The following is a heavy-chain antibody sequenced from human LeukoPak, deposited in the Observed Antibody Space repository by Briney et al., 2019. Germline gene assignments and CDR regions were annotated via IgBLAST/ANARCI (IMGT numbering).Heavy chain of an antibody. CDR3: ARILDNDSSGYYVFDY. CDR1: GFSLSTSGMC. CDR2: IDWDDDK. D-gene: IGHD3-22*01. J-gene: IGHJ4*02. V-gene: IGHV2-70*11. Sequence: ASGPALVKPTQTLTLTCTFSGFSLSTSGMCVRWIRQPPGKALEWLARIDWDDDKYYSTSLKTRLTISKDTSKNQVVLTMTNMDPVDTATYYCARILDNDSSGYYVFDYWGQGTLVTISS.